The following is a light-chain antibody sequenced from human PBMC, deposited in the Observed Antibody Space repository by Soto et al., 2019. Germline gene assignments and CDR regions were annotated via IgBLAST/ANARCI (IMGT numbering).Light chain of an antibody. CDR3: QQYGISPT. CDR2: DVS. CDR1: QSVSSNY. V-gene: IGKV3-20*01. J-gene: IGKJ1*01. Sequence: DIVLTQSPGTLSLSPGERATLSCRSSQSVSSNYLAWYQQKPDQAPRLVIYDVSGRATGIPDRFSGSGSGTEFTLTISRLAPDDSAVYYCQQYGISPTFGQGTKVEIK.